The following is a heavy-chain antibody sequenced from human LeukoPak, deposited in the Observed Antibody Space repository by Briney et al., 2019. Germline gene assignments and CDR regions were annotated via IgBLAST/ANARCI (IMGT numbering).Heavy chain of an antibody. CDR3: ARGTHCSSTSCSVY. J-gene: IGHJ4*02. V-gene: IGHV3-53*01. Sequence: GGSLRLSCAASGFSVSSSYMSWVRQAPGNGLEWGSVIYSGGTTYYTDSVEGRFTLSRDNSKNTLDLQMDSLRAEDTAVYYCARGTHCSSTSCSVYWGQGTLVTVSS. CDR1: GFSVSSSY. D-gene: IGHD2-2*01. CDR2: IYSGGTT.